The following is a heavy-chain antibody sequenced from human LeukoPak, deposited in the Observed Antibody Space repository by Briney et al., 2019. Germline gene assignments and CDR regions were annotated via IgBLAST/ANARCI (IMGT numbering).Heavy chain of an antibody. CDR1: GFTLSNFG. J-gene: IGHJ5*02. CDR3: ASHYASGSNNWLDP. D-gene: IGHD3-10*01. Sequence: GGSLRLSCLASGFTLSNFGMSWVRPTPGKGLEWVSAISESGDATFYADSVQGRFTISRDNSKNTLYSQMNSLGADDTAVYYCASHYASGSNNWLDPWGQGTLATVSS. CDR2: ISESGDAT. V-gene: IGHV3-23*01.